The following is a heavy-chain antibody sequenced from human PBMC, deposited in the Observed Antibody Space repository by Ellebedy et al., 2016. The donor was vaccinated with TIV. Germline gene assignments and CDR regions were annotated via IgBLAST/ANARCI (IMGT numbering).Heavy chain of an antibody. V-gene: IGHV3-23*01. Sequence: ETLSLTCTVSGGSISRSSSYWGWIRQPPGKGLEWVSAIRSDGGSLWYADSVKGRFTISRDDARNTLFLQMTSLKAEDTAVYYCTKDDYWPNDAFDIWGQGTMVSVSS. CDR1: GGSISRSSSY. J-gene: IGHJ3*02. CDR3: TKDDYWPNDAFDI. CDR2: IRSDGGSL. D-gene: IGHD5-12*01.